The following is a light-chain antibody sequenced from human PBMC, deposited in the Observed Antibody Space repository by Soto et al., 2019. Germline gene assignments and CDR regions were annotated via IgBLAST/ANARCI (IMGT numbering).Light chain of an antibody. CDR2: DAS. J-gene: IGKJ5*01. Sequence: EIVLTQSPATLSLSPGERATLSCRASQSVSSYLAWYQQKPGQAPRPLIYDASNRATGIPARFGGSGSGTDFTLTISSLEPEDFAVYYCQQRSNWPITFGQGTRLEIK. V-gene: IGKV3-11*01. CDR3: QQRSNWPIT. CDR1: QSVSSY.